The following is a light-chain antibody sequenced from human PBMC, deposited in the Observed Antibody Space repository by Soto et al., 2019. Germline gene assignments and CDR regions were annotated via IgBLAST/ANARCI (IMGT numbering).Light chain of an antibody. V-gene: IGKV1-17*01. CDR1: QGITRD. Sequence: DIQMTQSPSSLSASVGDRVSITCRASQGITRDLAWYQQKPGKAPKRLIYAASSLQSGVPSRFSGSGSGTEFPLTISSLQPEDFATYYFLQHNSYPYTFGQGTRLEIK. CDR3: LQHNSYPYT. J-gene: IGKJ2*01. CDR2: AAS.